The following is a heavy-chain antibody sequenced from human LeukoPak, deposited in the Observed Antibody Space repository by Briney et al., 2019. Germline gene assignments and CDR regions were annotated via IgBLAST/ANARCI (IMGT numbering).Heavy chain of an antibody. Sequence: GGSLRLSCAASGFTVSSNYMSWVRQAPGKGLEWVSVIYSGGSTYYAESVKGRFTISRDNSTNTLYLQMNSLRAEDTAVYYCAKDRRAAKNWFDPWGQGTLVTVSS. CDR2: IYSGGST. V-gene: IGHV3-53*05. CDR3: AKDRRAAKNWFDP. D-gene: IGHD6-13*01. J-gene: IGHJ5*02. CDR1: GFTVSSNY.